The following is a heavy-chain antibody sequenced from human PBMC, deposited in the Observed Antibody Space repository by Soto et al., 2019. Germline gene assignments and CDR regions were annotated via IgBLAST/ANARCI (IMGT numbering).Heavy chain of an antibody. D-gene: IGHD6-6*01. CDR1: GFTFSSYG. V-gene: IGHV3-33*01. CDR3: ARDGSIAARNGFDY. J-gene: IGHJ4*02. Sequence: QVQLVESGGGVVQPGRSLRLSCAASGFTFSSYGMHWVRQAPGKGLEWVAVIWYDGSNKYYADSVKGRFTISRDNSKNTLYLQMKSLRAEDTAVYYCARDGSIAARNGFDYWGQGTLVTVSS. CDR2: IWYDGSNK.